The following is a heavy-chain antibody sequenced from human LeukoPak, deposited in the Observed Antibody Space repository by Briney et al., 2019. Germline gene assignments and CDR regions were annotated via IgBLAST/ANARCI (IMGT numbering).Heavy chain of an antibody. CDR1: GVSINDYY. Sequence: SETLSLTCGVFGVSINDYYWSWIRQSPGKGLEWIGEISNSEGTRYNPSLESRVTMSVGTSESQLSLKLIFVTAADTAVYFCARIRCGHSGSVCYNHWGLGTLVTVSS. J-gene: IGHJ1*01. D-gene: IGHD3-9*01. CDR3: ARIRCGHSGSVCYNH. V-gene: IGHV4-34*01. CDR2: ISNSEGT.